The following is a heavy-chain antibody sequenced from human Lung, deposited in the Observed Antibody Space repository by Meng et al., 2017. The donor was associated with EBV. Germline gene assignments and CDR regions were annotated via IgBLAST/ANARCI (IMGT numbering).Heavy chain of an antibody. V-gene: IGHV4-34*01. CDR1: GGSCRCYD. CDR3: ARAAGLGLWEFS. CDR2: INHSGRT. J-gene: IGHJ5*02. Sequence: QLPATLSPTFLVSGGSCRCYDCSWIRRPPGKRLEWIGGINHSGRTNYNPSLQIRVTIAVDTSKTPFSLKLRSVTSADAAMFYWARAAGLGLWEFSWGQGTLVTVSS. D-gene: IGHD3-16*01.